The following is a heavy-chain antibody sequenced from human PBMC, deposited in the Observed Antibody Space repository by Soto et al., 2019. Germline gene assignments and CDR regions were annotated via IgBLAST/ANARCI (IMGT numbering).Heavy chain of an antibody. CDR2: IYYSGST. V-gene: IGHV4-39*01. Sequence: QLHLRESGPGLVKPSETLSLTCTVSGGSITSSSYYWGWIRQPPGKGLEWIGSIYYSGSTYYNPSLKSPVTISVDTSKNQSSLKLSSVTAAATAVYYCATQEVGGSYVYTFDPWGQGTLVTVSS. J-gene: IGHJ5*02. CDR1: GGSITSSSYY. D-gene: IGHD1-26*01. CDR3: ATQEVGGSYVYTFDP.